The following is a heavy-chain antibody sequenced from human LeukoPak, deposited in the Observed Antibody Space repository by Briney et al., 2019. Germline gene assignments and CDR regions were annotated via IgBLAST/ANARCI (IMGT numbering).Heavy chain of an antibody. V-gene: IGHV3-64*01. CDR2: ISNDGGST. D-gene: IGHD2-15*01. Sequence: GGSLRLSCAASGFTFSSYAMHWVRQAPGKGLEYVSAISNDGGSTYYANSVKGRFTISRDNSKNTLYLQMGTLRAEDMAVYYCARVNRFCSGGSCYYIDYWGQGTLVTVSS. CDR3: ARVNRFCSGGSCYYIDY. CDR1: GFTFSSYA. J-gene: IGHJ4*02.